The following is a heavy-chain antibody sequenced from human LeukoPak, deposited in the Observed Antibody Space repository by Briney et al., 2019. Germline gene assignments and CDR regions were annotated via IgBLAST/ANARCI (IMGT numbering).Heavy chain of an antibody. CDR2: ISTYNGNS. D-gene: IGHD6-19*01. CDR1: GYTFTNYG. Sequence: GASVKVSCKASGYTFTNYGISWVRQAPGQGLEWMGWISTYNGNSNYAQKLQDRVTMTTDTSTTTAYMDLRSLRSDDTAVYYCARAGGWAREDYKGDAFHIWGQGQWSPSLQ. J-gene: IGHJ3*02. CDR3: ARAGGWAREDYKGDAFHI. V-gene: IGHV1-18*01.